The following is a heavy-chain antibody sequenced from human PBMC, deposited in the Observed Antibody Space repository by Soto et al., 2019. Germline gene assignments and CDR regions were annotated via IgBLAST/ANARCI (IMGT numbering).Heavy chain of an antibody. Sequence: ASVKVSCKASGYTFTSYGISWVRQAPGQGLEWMGWISAYNGNTNYAQKLQGRVTMTTDTSTSTAYMELRSPRSDDTAVYYCAILMTTVTTGDAFDIWGQGTMVTVS. V-gene: IGHV1-18*01. CDR2: ISAYNGNT. CDR3: AILMTTVTTGDAFDI. D-gene: IGHD4-17*01. CDR1: GYTFTSYG. J-gene: IGHJ3*02.